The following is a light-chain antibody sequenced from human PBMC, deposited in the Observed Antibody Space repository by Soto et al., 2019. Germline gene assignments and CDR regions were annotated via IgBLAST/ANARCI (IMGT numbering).Light chain of an antibody. J-gene: IGLJ1*01. CDR1: SSNIGAGSD. CDR2: GNS. Sequence: QSVLTQPPSVSGAPGQRVTISCTGSSSNIGAGSDVHWYQHLPGTAPKLLMYGNSIRPSGVPDRFSGSKSGTSASLAITGLQAEDEADYYCSSFAGTNSFVFGTGTKLTVL. CDR3: SSFAGTNSFV. V-gene: IGLV1-40*01.